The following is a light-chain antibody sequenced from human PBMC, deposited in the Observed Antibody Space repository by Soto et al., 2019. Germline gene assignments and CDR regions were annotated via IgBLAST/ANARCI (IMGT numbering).Light chain of an antibody. CDR2: GTS. CDR3: QQYNNWPWT. CDR1: QSVSSY. V-gene: IGKV3D-15*01. J-gene: IGKJ1*01. Sequence: EIGLTQSTATLSLSHGERATLSCRASQSVSSYLAWYQQKLGQAPRLLIYGTSSRATGIPDRFSGSGSGTDFTLTISSLQSEDFAVYYCQQYNNWPWTFGQGTIVDIK.